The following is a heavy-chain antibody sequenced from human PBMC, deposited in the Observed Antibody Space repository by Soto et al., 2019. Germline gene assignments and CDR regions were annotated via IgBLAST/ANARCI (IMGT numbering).Heavy chain of an antibody. CDR1: GGTFSSYT. CDR2: IIPILGIA. V-gene: IGHV1-69*02. Sequence: GASVKVSCKASGGTFSSYTISWVRQAPGQGLEWMGRIIPILGIANYAQKFQGRVTITADKSTSTAYMELSSLRSEDTAVYYCARGGIVVVPAAIENWFDPWGQGTLVTVSS. J-gene: IGHJ5*02. D-gene: IGHD2-2*01. CDR3: ARGGIVVVPAAIENWFDP.